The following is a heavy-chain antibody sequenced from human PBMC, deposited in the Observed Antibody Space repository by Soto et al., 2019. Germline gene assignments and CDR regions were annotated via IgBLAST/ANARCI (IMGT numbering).Heavy chain of an antibody. CDR1: GGSISSGDYY. J-gene: IGHJ6*02. CDR2: IYYSGST. Sequence: QVQLQASGPGLVKPSQTLSLTCTVSGGSISSGDYYWSWIRQPPGKGLEWIGYIYYSGSTYYNPSLKSRLSISVETSKNQFSRKRSSVTAADTAVYYCARINDYGSGSYGMDVWGQGTTVTVSS. CDR3: ARINDYGSGSYGMDV. V-gene: IGHV4-30-4*01. D-gene: IGHD3-10*01.